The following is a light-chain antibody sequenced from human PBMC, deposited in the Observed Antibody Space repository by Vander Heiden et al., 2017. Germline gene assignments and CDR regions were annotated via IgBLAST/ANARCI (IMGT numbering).Light chain of an antibody. Sequence: IVLTQSPDTLSLTPGERATLSCRASHTVSGNYLAWYQQKPGQAPGLLIYGASSRATGIPDRFSGSGSGTDFTLTITRLEPEDCAVYYCQQYGSSPITFGGGTKVEIK. J-gene: IGKJ4*01. CDR1: HTVSGNY. CDR2: GAS. V-gene: IGKV3-20*01. CDR3: QQYGSSPIT.